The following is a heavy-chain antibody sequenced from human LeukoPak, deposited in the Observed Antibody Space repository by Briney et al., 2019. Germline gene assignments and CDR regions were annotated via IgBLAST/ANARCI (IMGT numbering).Heavy chain of an antibody. CDR1: GFTFSNYG. J-gene: IGHJ4*01. D-gene: IGHD4-11*01. V-gene: IGHV3-23*01. CDR2: IGGSGATT. CDR3: AKIVTSASAY. Sequence: GGSLRLSCAASGFTFSNYGLSWVRQVPGKGLEWVSAIGGSGATTYYGDSVKGRFTVSRDNSRNTLYLQMNSLRAEDTAVYYCAKIVTSASAYWGHRTLVTVSS.